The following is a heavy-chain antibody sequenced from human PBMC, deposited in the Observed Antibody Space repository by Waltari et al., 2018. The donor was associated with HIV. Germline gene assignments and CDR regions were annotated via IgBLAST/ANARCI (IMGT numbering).Heavy chain of an antibody. J-gene: IGHJ6*02. CDR1: GGSFRGYY. Sequence: VRLQQWGAGLLKPSETLSLSCAVYGGSFRGYYWSWIRQSPGKGLECIGEINHSGSINYNPSLKSRVIISVDRYKNQFSLKLTSVTAADTAVYYCARGSWGSGMDVWGLGTTVIVSS. CDR2: INHSGSI. V-gene: IGHV4-34*01. CDR3: ARGSWGSGMDV. D-gene: IGHD7-27*01.